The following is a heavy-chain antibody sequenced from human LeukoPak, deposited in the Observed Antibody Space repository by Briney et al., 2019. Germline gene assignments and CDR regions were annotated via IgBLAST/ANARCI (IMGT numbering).Heavy chain of an antibody. Sequence: GGSLRLSCAASGFTFSSYAMSWVRQAPGKGLEWVSAISGSGGSTYYADSVKGRFTISRDNSKNTLYLQMNSLRAEDTAIYYCAKELHEVYYYGPDVWGQGTTVIVSS. V-gene: IGHV3-23*01. J-gene: IGHJ6*02. CDR3: AKELHEVYYYGPDV. CDR1: GFTFSSYA. CDR2: ISGSGGST. D-gene: IGHD3-10*01.